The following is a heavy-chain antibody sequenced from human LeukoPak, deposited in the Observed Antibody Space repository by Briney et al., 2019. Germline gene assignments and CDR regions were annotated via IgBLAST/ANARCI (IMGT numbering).Heavy chain of an antibody. J-gene: IGHJ4*02. CDR3: ARGYYYDSSGSEPIDY. CDR2: INPNSGGT. Sequence: RASVKVSCKASGYTFTGYYMHWVRQAPGQGLEWMGWINPNSGGTNYAQKFQGRVTMTRDTSISTAYMELSRLRSDDTAVYYCARGYYYDSSGSEPIDYWGQGTLVTVYS. D-gene: IGHD3-22*01. CDR1: GYTFTGYY. V-gene: IGHV1-2*02.